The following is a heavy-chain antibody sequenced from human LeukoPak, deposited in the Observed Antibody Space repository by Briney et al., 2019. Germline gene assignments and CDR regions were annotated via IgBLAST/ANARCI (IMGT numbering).Heavy chain of an antibody. Sequence: ASVKVSCMASGGTFISYVISWVRQAPGQGLEWMGGAIPFLGTANYAQKFQDRITITAEKSTTTTYMELRSLRSDDTAIYYCAILGTVPYWGQGTQMTVSS. V-gene: IGHV1-69*10. CDR1: GGTFISYV. J-gene: IGHJ4*02. CDR2: AIPFLGTA. D-gene: IGHD1-26*01. CDR3: AILGTVPY.